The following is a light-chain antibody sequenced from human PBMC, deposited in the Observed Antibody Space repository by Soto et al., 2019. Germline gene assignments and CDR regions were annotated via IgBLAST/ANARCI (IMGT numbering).Light chain of an antibody. V-gene: IGLV1-40*01. CDR1: RSNIGAGYD. CDR3: QSYDSSLSGSGV. CDR2: ANT. J-gene: IGLJ1*01. Sequence: QSVLTQPPSVSGAPGQRVTISCTGSRSNIGAGYDVHWYQQLPGTAPKLLSYANTNRPSGVPDRFSGSQSGTSASLAITGLQAEDEADYYCQSYDSSLSGSGVFGTGTKLTVL.